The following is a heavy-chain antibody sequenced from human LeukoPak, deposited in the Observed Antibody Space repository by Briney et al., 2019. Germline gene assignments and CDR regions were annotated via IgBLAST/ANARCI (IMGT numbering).Heavy chain of an antibody. D-gene: IGHD3-10*01. CDR3: AKEGYYGSGSFPDS. V-gene: IGHV3-30-3*01. CDR1: GFTFSSYA. J-gene: IGHJ4*02. Sequence: GGSLKLSCAASGFTFSSYAMHWVRQAPGKGLEWVAVISYDGSNKYYADSVKGRFTISRDNSKNTLYLQMNSLRAEDTAVYYCAKEGYYGSGSFPDSWGQGTLVTVSS. CDR2: ISYDGSNK.